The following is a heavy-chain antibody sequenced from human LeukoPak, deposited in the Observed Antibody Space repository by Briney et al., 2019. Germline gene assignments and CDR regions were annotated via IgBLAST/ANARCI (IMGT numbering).Heavy chain of an antibody. CDR1: GFTFSDYY. J-gene: IGHJ4*02. V-gene: IGHV3-11*06. CDR3: ARDPPTYYYDSSGCYFDY. D-gene: IGHD3-22*01. Sequence: GGSLRLSCAGSGFTFSDYYMSWLRQAPGKGLEWVSSFSDSSSYIYYADSVKGRFTISRDNAKNSLYLQMNSLRAEDTAVYYCARDPPTYYYDSSGCYFDYWGQGTLVTVSS. CDR2: FSDSSSYI.